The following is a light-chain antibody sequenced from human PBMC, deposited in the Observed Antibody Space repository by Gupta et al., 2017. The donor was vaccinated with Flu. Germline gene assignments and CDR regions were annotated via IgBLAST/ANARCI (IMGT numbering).Light chain of an antibody. Sequence: DFVMTQSPDSLAVSLVERATINCTSSHSVLYSSNNKKYLTWYQQKPGQPPKLLIYWASTREYGVPDRFSGSGSGTDFTLTISRRQADDVAVYYCQQWDSGPRTFGRGTKVEIK. CDR2: WAS. CDR1: HSVLYSSNNKKY. V-gene: IGKV4-1*01. J-gene: IGKJ1*01. CDR3: QQWDSGPRT.